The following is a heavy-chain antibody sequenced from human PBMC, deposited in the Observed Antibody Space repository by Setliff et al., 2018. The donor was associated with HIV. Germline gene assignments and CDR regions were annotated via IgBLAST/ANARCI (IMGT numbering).Heavy chain of an antibody. V-gene: IGHV4-34*01. D-gene: IGHD3-10*01. CDR3: ASRRGIEFYFDI. CDR1: GQSISGYH. J-gene: IGHJ4*02. Sequence: SETLSLTCAVYGQSISGYHWSWIRQTPGKGLEWIGEINHGGDTNYNPSLKSRVTISVGSSYNHFSLKLSSVTAADTGVYYCASRRGIEFYFDIWGQGTQVTVSS. CDR2: INHGGDT.